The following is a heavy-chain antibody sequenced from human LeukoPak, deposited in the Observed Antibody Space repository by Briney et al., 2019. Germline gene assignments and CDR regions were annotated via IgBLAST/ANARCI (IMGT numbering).Heavy chain of an antibody. CDR1: GFTFSSYS. J-gene: IGHJ4*02. V-gene: IGHV3-48*01. Sequence: GGSLRLSCAASGFTFSSYSMNWVRQAPGKGLEWVSYISSSSSTIYYADSVKGRFTISRDNAKNSLYLQMNSLRAEDTAAYYCARTQEGFWSGYYTGFDYWGQGTLVTVSS. CDR2: ISSSSSTI. D-gene: IGHD3-3*01. CDR3: ARTQEGFWSGYYTGFDY.